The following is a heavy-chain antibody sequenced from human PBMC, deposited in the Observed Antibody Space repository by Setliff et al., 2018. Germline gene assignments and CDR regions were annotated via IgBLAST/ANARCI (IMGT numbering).Heavy chain of an antibody. Sequence: SVKVSCKASGGTFSSYAISWVRQAPGQGLEWMGGIIPIFGTANYAQKFRGRVTITTDESTSTAYMELSSLRSEDTAVYYCARANCTNGVCYWGEYYYYGMDVWGQGTTVTVSS. J-gene: IGHJ6*02. D-gene: IGHD2-8*01. CDR1: GGTFSSYA. CDR3: ARANCTNGVCYWGEYYYYGMDV. V-gene: IGHV1-69*05. CDR2: IIPIFGTA.